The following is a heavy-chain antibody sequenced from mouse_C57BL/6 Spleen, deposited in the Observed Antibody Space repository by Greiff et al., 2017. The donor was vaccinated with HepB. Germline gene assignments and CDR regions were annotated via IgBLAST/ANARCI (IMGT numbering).Heavy chain of an antibody. J-gene: IGHJ1*03. CDR1: GFTFSSYG. CDR2: ISSGGSYT. V-gene: IGHV5-6*01. CDR3: ARHEEAVGGYFDV. Sequence: VQLQEPGGDLVKPGGSLKLSCAASGFTFSSYGMSWVRQTPDKRLEWVATISSGGSYTYYPDSVKGRFTISRDNAKNTLYLQMSSLMSEDTAMYYCARHEEAVGGYFDVWGTGTTVTVSS.